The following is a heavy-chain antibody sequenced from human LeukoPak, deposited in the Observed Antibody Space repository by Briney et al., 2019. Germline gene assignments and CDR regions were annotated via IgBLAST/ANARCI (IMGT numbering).Heavy chain of an antibody. Sequence: PGRSLRLSCAASGFTFDDYAMHWVRQAPGKGLEWVSGISWNSGSIGYADSVKGRFTISRDNAKNSLYLQMNSLRAEDMALYYCAKDINMFEQQLVLAFDIWGQGTMVTVSS. V-gene: IGHV3-9*03. CDR1: GFTFDDYA. CDR2: ISWNSGSI. CDR3: AKDINMFEQQLVLAFDI. D-gene: IGHD6-13*01. J-gene: IGHJ3*02.